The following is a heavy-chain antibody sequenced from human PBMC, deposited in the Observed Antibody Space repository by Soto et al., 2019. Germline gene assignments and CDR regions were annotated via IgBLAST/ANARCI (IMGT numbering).Heavy chain of an antibody. CDR1: GFTFKNAW. CDR3: TTGYIVVAVACTDFDY. V-gene: IGHV3-15*07. D-gene: IGHD2-15*01. Sequence: EVQLVESGGGLVKPGGSLRLSCSASGFTFKNAWFNWVRQAPGQGLEWVGRVRSKADGGTIEYAAPVKARFSISRDDSKNMLYLQMKSLQTEDTALYYCTTGYIVVAVACTDFDYWGRGALGTVSS. CDR2: VRSKADGGTI. J-gene: IGHJ4*02.